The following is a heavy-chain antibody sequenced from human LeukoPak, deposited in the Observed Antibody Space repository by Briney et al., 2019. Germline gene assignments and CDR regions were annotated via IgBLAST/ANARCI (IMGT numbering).Heavy chain of an antibody. Sequence: GGCLRLSCAAYGFTFSNYSMNWVRQAPGKGLEWVSYISSSSSTIYYADSVKGRFTISRDNAKNSLYLEMNSLRAEDTAVYYCARALRYFDWLSTSPEYNWFDPWGQGTLVTVSS. CDR3: ARALRYFDWLSTSPEYNWFDP. CDR1: GFTFSNYS. V-gene: IGHV3-48*01. CDR2: ISSSSSTI. D-gene: IGHD3-9*01. J-gene: IGHJ5*02.